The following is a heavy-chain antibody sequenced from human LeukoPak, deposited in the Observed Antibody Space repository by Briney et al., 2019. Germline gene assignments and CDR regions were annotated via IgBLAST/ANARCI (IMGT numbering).Heavy chain of an antibody. D-gene: IGHD3-22*01. J-gene: IGHJ2*01. V-gene: IGHV4-59*01. CDR1: GGSINSYY. Sequence: SETLSLTCTVSGGSINSYYWTWIRQPPGKGLEWIGYISYRGGSDYNSSLKSRVIMSLDLPKNQFSMSLSSVTAADTAVYFCARLTYFYDSSRLNLYFNLWGRGTQVTVSS. CDR2: ISYRGGS. CDR3: ARLTYFYDSSRLNLYFNL.